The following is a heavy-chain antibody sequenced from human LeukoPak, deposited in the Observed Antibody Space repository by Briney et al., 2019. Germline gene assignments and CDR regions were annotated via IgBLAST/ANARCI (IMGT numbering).Heavy chain of an antibody. CDR1: GGSINSSSHL. D-gene: IGHD6-19*01. Sequence: SETLSLTCTVSGGSINSSSHLWGWIRQPPGKGLEWIGSIYYSGSTYYNPSLKSRVTISVDTSKTHFSLKLRSVTAADTATYYCATEAVVAIGAFDYWGQGTLVTVSS. CDR2: IYYSGST. V-gene: IGHV4-39*02. J-gene: IGHJ4*02. CDR3: ATEAVVAIGAFDY.